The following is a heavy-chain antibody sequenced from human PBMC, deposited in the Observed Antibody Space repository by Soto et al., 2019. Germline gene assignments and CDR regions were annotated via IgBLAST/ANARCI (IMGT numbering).Heavy chain of an antibody. CDR2: IGPYKGGT. D-gene: IGHD2-8*02. CDR1: GYSFVSHG. V-gene: IGHV1-18*04. Sequence: QIQLVQSGPEVKRPVASVSVSCKASGYSFVSHGISWVRQAPGQWLEWMAWIGPYKGGTKYAQRLQGRVTVTTDTHTSSVYMELRTLGPDDTAVYYCARDVQHWWYYATGGFDYWGPGNLVAVSS. CDR3: ARDVQHWWYYATGGFDY. J-gene: IGHJ4*02.